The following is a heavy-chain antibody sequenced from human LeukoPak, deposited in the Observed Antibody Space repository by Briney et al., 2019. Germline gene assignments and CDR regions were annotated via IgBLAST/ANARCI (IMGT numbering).Heavy chain of an antibody. V-gene: IGHV4-34*01. CDR2: IYYSGST. J-gene: IGHJ5*02. D-gene: IGHD2-2*01. Sequence: SETLSLTCAVYGGSFSGYYWGWIRQPPGKGLEWIGSIYYSGSTYYNPSLKSRVTISVDTSKNQFSLKLSSVTAADTAVYYCARAAYVVVPAGRSHWFDPWGQGTLVTVSS. CDR1: GGSFSGYY. CDR3: ARAAYVVVPAGRSHWFDP.